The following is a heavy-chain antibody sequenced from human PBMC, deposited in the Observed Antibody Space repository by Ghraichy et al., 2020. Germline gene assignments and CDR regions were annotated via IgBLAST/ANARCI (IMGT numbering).Heavy chain of an antibody. V-gene: IGHV3-23*01. CDR2: ITVSGGGT. Sequence: GESLNISCAASGFTFSSCAMSWVRQAPGKGLEWVSAITVSGGGTFYADSVKGRFTISRDNSKNTVYLQVNSLRAEDTAVYYCAKDLGYCTNAVCYITGLDSWGQGTLVTVSS. J-gene: IGHJ4*02. D-gene: IGHD2-8*01. CDR1: GFTFSSCA. CDR3: AKDLGYCTNAVCYITGLDS.